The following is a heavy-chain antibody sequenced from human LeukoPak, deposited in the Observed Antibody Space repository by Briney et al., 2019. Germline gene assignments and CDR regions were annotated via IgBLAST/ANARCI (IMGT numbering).Heavy chain of an antibody. V-gene: IGHV4-39*07. CDR3: ARGAAAGNGFDY. D-gene: IGHD6-13*01. CDR1: GGSISSSSYY. J-gene: IGHJ4*02. Sequence: SETLSLTCTVSGGSISSSSYYWGWIRQPPGKGLEWIGSIYYSGSTYYNLSLKSRVTISVDTSKNQFSLNLNSVTAADTAVYYCARGAAAGNGFDYWGQGTLVTVSS. CDR2: IYYSGST.